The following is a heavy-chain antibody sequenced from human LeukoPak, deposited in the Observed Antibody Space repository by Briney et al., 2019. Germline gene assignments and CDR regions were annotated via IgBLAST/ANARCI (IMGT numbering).Heavy chain of an antibody. D-gene: IGHD3-10*01. Sequence: GGSLRLSCAASGFTFSSYSMNWVRQAPGKGLEWVSSISSSSSYIYYADSVKGRFTISRDNAKNSLYLQMNSLRAEDTAVYYCARDNPETITMVRGVMVDPWGQGTLVTVSS. J-gene: IGHJ5*02. CDR1: GFTFSSYS. CDR3: ARDNPETITMVRGVMVDP. CDR2: ISSSSSYI. V-gene: IGHV3-21*01.